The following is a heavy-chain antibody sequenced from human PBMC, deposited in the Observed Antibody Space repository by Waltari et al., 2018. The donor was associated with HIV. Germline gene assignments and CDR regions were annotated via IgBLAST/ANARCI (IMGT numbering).Heavy chain of an antibody. D-gene: IGHD2-21*01. J-gene: IGHJ4*02. Sequence: QLQLQESGPALVKPSDTLPLTCTVSTGYITQSYYWGWVRQSPGTGLEWIGTCYSNGVTHCTPSLESRVTMSVDTSKNQFSLTLTAVTAADTARDFCATLRTVIGTIDDWGQGILVTVSS. CDR3: ATLRTVIGTIDD. V-gene: IGHV4-39*01. CDR1: TGYITQSYY. CDR2: CYSNGVT.